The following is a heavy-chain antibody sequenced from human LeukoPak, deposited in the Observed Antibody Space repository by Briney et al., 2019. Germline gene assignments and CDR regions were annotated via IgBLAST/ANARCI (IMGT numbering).Heavy chain of an antibody. V-gene: IGHV3-66*03. CDR2: ISSRGST. J-gene: IGHJ4*02. D-gene: IGHD1-7*01. CDR1: GFTVRNNY. Sequence: GGSLRLSCAASGFTVRNNYMRGVRQAQGKGVECVSLISSRGSTYYADSVQGRFTISRDSSKITLYLQMNSLRAEDTAVYYCARDPGGGTTHGVWGQGTLVTVSS. CDR3: ARDPGGGTTHGV.